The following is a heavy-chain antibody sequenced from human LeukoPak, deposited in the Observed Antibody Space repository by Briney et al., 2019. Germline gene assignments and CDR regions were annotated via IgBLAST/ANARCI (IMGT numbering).Heavy chain of an antibody. CDR2: ISASGGST. Sequence: PGGSLRLSCAASGFTFSMYAMSWVRQAPGKGLEWVSTISASGGSTYYADSVKGRFTISRDNSKNTLYLQMNSLRAEDTAVYYCAKAPPATGGFESWGQGTLITVSS. D-gene: IGHD2-2*01. CDR3: AKAPPATGGFES. CDR1: GFTFSMYA. V-gene: IGHV3-23*01. J-gene: IGHJ4*02.